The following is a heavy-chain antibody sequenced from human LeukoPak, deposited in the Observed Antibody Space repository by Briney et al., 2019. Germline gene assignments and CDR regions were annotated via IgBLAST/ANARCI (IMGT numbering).Heavy chain of an antibody. CDR2: IRSKAYGGTT. CDR3: TRDTTYGDYNVY. Sequence: GGSLRLSCAASGFTFSSYAMSWVRQAPGKGLEWVGFIRSKAYGGTTEYAASVKGRFTISRDDSKSIAYLQMNSLKTEDTAVYYCTRDTTYGDYNVYWGQGTLVTVSS. CDR1: GFTFSSYA. V-gene: IGHV3-49*04. J-gene: IGHJ4*02. D-gene: IGHD4-17*01.